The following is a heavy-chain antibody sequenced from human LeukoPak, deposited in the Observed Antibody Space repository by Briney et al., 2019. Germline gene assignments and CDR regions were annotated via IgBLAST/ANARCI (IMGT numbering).Heavy chain of an antibody. CDR2: ISFSGSVT. J-gene: IGHJ4*02. Sequence: GGSLRLSCAASGFTLGSYEMNWVRQAPGKGLEWVSYISFSGSVTDYADSVKVRFTISRYNAKNSLSLQMNRMRAADTAVYYCAREQSEYRYGLPFDYWGRGTLVTVSS. D-gene: IGHD5-18*01. CDR1: GFTLGSYE. V-gene: IGHV3-48*03. CDR3: AREQSEYRYGLPFDY.